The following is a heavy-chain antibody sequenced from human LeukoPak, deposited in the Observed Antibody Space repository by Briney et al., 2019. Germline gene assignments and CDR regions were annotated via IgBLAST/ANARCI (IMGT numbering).Heavy chain of an antibody. CDR3: ARHGSGYSFWFDP. CDR1: GGSISSYY. D-gene: IGHD3-22*01. Sequence: SETLSLTCTVSGGSISSYYWSWIRQPPGKGPEWIGYIYYGGSTNYNPSLRSRVTISVDTSKNQFSLKLTSVTAADTAVYYCARHGSGYSFWFDPWGQGTLVTVSS. CDR2: IYYGGST. V-gene: IGHV4-59*08. J-gene: IGHJ5*02.